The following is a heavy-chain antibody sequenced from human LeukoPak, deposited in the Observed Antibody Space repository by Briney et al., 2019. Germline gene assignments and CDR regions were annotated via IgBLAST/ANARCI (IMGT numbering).Heavy chain of an antibody. CDR3: ARDVDKGLFDY. Sequence: SVKVSCKASGGTFSSYAISWVRQAPGQGLEWMGRIIPILGIANYAQKFQGRVTITADKSTSTAYMELSSLRSEDTAVYYCARDVDKGLFDYWGQGTLVTVSS. D-gene: IGHD2-15*01. J-gene: IGHJ4*02. CDR1: GGTFSSYA. V-gene: IGHV1-69*04. CDR2: IIPILGIA.